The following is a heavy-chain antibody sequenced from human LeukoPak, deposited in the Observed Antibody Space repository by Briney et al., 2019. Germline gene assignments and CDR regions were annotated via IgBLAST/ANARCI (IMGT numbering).Heavy chain of an antibody. CDR3: TTETGDY. V-gene: IGHV3-15*01. Sequence: PGGSLRLPCAVSVFTFSNARMRGVPTAPGKGVEWVGRIKSKSDDRTTDYSERVKGRFTSSRDHSKNTLYLQMNSLKTEDTAVYYCTTETGDYGGQGTLVTVSS. CDR2: IKSKSDDRTT. CDR1: VFTFSNAR. J-gene: IGHJ4*02.